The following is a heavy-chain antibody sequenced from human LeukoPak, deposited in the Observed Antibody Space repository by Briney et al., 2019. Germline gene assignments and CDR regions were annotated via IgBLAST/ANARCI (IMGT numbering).Heavy chain of an antibody. D-gene: IGHD3-10*01. J-gene: IGHJ4*02. CDR2: ISSSSSTI. V-gene: IGHV3-48*02. CDR3: ARDLRWELGYFDY. Sequence: GGSLRLSCAASGFTFSSYSMNWVRQAPGKGLEWVSYISSSSSTIYYADSVKGRFTISRDNAKNSLYLQMNSLRDGDTAVYYCARDLRWELGYFDYWGQGTLVTVSS. CDR1: GFTFSSYS.